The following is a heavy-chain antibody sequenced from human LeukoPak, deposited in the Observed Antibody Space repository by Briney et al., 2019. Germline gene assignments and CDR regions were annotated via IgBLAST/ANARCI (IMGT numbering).Heavy chain of an antibody. CDR2: INWNGGST. CDR3: ARKGSYCSSTSCYPRNRYYYYMDV. D-gene: IGHD2-2*01. J-gene: IGHJ6*03. Sequence: GGSLRLSCAASGFTFDDYGMSWVRQAPGKGLEWVSGINWNGGSTGYADSVKGRSTISRDNAKNSLYLQMNSLRAEDTALYYCARKGSYCSSTSCYPRNRYYYYMDVWGKGTTVTVSS. V-gene: IGHV3-20*04. CDR1: GFTFDDYG.